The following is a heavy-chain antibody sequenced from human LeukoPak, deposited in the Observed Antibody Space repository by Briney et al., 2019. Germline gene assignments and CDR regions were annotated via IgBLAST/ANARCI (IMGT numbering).Heavy chain of an antibody. CDR1: GFTFSSYW. J-gene: IGHJ4*02. Sequence: PGGSLRLSCAASGFTFSSYWMHWVRQAPGKGLLWVSRINIDGRSASYAPSVTGRFTMSRDNAKNTVYLQMNSLRAEDTAVYYCVRDLWGDRDGFFEHWGQGTLVTVSS. D-gene: IGHD2-21*01. CDR3: VRDLWGDRDGFFEH. V-gene: IGHV3-74*01. CDR2: INIDGRSA.